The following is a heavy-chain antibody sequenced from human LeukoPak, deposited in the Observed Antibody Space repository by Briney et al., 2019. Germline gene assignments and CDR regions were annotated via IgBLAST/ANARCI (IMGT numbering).Heavy chain of an antibody. D-gene: IGHD3-16*01. CDR3: ARDSWGVET. V-gene: IGHV3-30*03. J-gene: IGHJ3*01. Sequence: GGSLRLSCAASGFTFSSYGMHWVRQAPGKGLEWVAVISYDGSNKYYADSVKGRFTISRDNSKNTLYLQMNSLRAEDTAVYYCARDSWGVETWGQGTLVTVS. CDR1: GFTFSSYG. CDR2: ISYDGSNK.